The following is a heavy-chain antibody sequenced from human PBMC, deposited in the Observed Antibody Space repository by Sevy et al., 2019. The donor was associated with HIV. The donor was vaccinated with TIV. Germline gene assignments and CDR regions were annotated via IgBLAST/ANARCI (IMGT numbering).Heavy chain of an antibody. J-gene: IGHJ3*02. CDR2: IRSKAYGGTT. V-gene: IGHV3-49*03. D-gene: IGHD6-19*01. CDR1: GFTFGDYA. Sequence: GGSLRLSCTASGFTFGDYAMSWFRQAPGKGLEWVGFIRSKAYGGTTEYAGTVKGRFTISRDDSKSIAYLQMNSLKTEDTAVYYCTRAFSSSGWRDAFDIWGQGTMVTVSS. CDR3: TRAFSSSGWRDAFDI.